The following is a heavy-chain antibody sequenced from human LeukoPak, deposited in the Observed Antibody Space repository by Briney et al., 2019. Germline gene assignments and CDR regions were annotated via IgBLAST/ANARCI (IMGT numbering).Heavy chain of an antibody. J-gene: IGHJ6*03. Sequence: SVKVSCKASGYTFTSYGISWVRQAPGQGLEWMGGIIPIFGTANYAQKFQGRVTITTDESTSTAYMELSSLRSGDTAVYYCASSVVPSNYYYYYMDVWGKGTTVTVSS. V-gene: IGHV1-69*05. D-gene: IGHD2-2*01. CDR3: ASSVVPSNYYYYYMDV. CDR2: IIPIFGTA. CDR1: GYTFTSYG.